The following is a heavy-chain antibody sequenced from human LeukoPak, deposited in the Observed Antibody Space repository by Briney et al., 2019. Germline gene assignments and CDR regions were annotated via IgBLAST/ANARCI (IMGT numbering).Heavy chain of an antibody. CDR2: ISYDGSNK. CDR3: SRDSGPYASGSKAYYYYGMDF. J-gene: IGHJ6*04. D-gene: IGHD3-10*01. V-gene: IGHV3-30*04. Sequence: GGSLRLSCSASGFTFSSYAMHWVRQAPGKGLEWVAVISYDGSNKYYAASVKGRFTISRDNSKNTPYLQMNSMTADDTAVYYCSRDSGPYASGSKAYYYYGMDFWGKGTMVTVSS. CDR1: GFTFSSYA.